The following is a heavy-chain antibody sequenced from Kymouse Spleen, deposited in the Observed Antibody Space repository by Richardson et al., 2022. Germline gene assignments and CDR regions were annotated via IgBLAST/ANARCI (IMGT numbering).Heavy chain of an antibody. CDR2: MNPNSGNT. Sequence: QVQLVQSGAEVKKPGASVKVSCKASGYTFTSYDINWVRQATGQGLEWMGWMNPNSGNTGYAQKFQGRVTMTRNTSISTAYMELSSLRSEDTAVYYCARGLYGSGSYYYYYYGMDVWGQGTTVTVSS. J-gene: IGHJ6*02. CDR1: GYTFTSYD. D-gene: IGHD3-10*01. CDR3: ARGLYGSGSYYYYYYGMDV. V-gene: IGHV1-8*01.